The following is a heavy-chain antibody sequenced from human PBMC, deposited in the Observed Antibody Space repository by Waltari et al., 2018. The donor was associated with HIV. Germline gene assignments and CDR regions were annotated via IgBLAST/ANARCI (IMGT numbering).Heavy chain of an antibody. J-gene: IGHJ4*02. CDR3: ARGFYYYDSSGYGGSSLIFDY. V-gene: IGHV4-39*07. D-gene: IGHD3-22*01. CDR2: INHSGST. CDR1: GGSISSSSYY. Sequence: QLQLQESGPGLVKPSETLSLTCTVSGGSISSSSYYWGWIRQPPGKGLEWIGEINHSGSTNYNPSLKSRVTISVDTSKNQFSLKLSSVTAADTAVYYCARGFYYYDSSGYGGSSLIFDYWGQGTLVTVSS.